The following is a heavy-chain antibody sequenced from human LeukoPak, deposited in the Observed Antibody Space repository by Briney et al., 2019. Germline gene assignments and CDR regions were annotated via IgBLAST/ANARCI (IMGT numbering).Heavy chain of an antibody. CDR1: GGSLSSFY. Sequence: SETLYLTCTVSGGSLSSFYWSWFRQPAGKGLEWIGRIYSSGSTNYNPSLKSRLTMSVDTSKNQFSLRLSSVTAADTAVYYYARVLGWAGFDYWGQGTLVTVSS. J-gene: IGHJ4*02. V-gene: IGHV4-4*07. CDR3: ARVLGWAGFDY. CDR2: IYSSGST. D-gene: IGHD6-19*01.